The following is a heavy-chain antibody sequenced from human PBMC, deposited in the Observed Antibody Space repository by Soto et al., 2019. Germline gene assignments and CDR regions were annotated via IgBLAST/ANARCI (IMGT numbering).Heavy chain of an antibody. Sequence: GGSLRLSCAASGFTFSSYPMSWVRQAPGKGLEWVSAISGSGGSTYYADSVKGRFTISRDNSKNTLYLQMNSLRAEDTAVYYCAKDNEVVRYFDWLLSFFDYWGQGTLVTVSS. D-gene: IGHD3-9*01. J-gene: IGHJ4*02. CDR1: GFTFSSYP. V-gene: IGHV3-23*01. CDR2: ISGSGGST. CDR3: AKDNEVVRYFDWLLSFFDY.